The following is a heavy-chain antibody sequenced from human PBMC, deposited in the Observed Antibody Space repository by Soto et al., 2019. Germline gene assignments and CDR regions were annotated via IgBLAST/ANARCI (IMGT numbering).Heavy chain of an antibody. CDR1: GGSISSGGYY. Sequence: SETLSLTCTVSGGSISSGGYYWSWIRQHSGKGLEWIGYIYYSGSTYYNPSLKSRVTISVDTSKNQFSLKLSSVTAADTAVYYCARDTIVVVPAAMPHTNYGMDVWGQGTTVTVSS. V-gene: IGHV4-31*03. CDR2: IYYSGST. J-gene: IGHJ6*02. CDR3: ARDTIVVVPAAMPHTNYGMDV. D-gene: IGHD2-2*01.